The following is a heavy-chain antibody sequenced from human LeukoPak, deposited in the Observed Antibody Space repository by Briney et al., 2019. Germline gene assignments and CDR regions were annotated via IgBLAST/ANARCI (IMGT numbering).Heavy chain of an antibody. D-gene: IGHD3-10*01. J-gene: IGHJ4*02. CDR3: ARSGADYYYGSESWAFDY. CDR2: INPKSGGT. CDR1: GYTFSGYY. V-gene: IGHV1-2*02. Sequence: GASVKVSCKASGYTFSGYYMHWVRQAPGQGLEWMGWINPKSGGTNEAQKFHDRVTMTRDTSIRTAYMEVSRLRSDDTAVYYCARSGADYYYGSESWAFDYWGQGTLVTVSS.